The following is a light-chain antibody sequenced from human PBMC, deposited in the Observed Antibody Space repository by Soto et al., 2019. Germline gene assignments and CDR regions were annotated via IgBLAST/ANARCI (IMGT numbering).Light chain of an antibody. Sequence: QSVLTQPASVSGSPGQSITLSCTGTSSDVGGYNYVSWYQQHPGKAPKLMIYEVSNRPSGVSNRFSGSKSGNTASLTISGLQAEDEGDYYCSSYTSSSTRVFGGGTKLTVL. J-gene: IGLJ3*02. V-gene: IGLV2-14*01. CDR2: EVS. CDR1: SSDVGGYNY. CDR3: SSYTSSSTRV.